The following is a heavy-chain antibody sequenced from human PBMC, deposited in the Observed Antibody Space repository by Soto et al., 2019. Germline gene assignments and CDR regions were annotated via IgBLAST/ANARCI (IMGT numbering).Heavy chain of an antibody. J-gene: IGHJ5*01. CDR1: GGSLRQYGHF. D-gene: IGHD3-16*01. V-gene: IGHV4-31*03. Sequence: PSETLSLTCSVSGGSLRQYGHFWTWIRQRPGSGLEWIGYTYHTGVTYYSPSLQSRISISVDTSKNQFSLTLNSVTAADTAVYYCVIDPGGPPLNRFDSWGHGTMVTVSS. CDR2: TYHTGVT. CDR3: VIDPGGPPLNRFDS.